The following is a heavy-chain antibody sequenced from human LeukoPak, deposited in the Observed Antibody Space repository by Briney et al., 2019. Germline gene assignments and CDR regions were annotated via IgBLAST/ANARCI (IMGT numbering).Heavy chain of an antibody. J-gene: IGHJ5*02. CDR2: ISYTSAYI. V-gene: IGHV3-21*01. Sequence: GRSLRLSCAASGFTFSDYNMNWVRQAPGKGLEWVSSISYTSAYIYYADSVKGRFTISRDNTENSVYLQMNSLRVEDTAVYYCASSALDHWGQGVLVLVSS. CDR3: ASSALDH. CDR1: GFTFSDYN.